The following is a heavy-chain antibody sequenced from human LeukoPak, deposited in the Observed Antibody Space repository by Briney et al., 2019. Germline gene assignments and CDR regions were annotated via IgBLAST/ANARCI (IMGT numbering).Heavy chain of an antibody. Sequence: ASVKVSCKASGYTFTSYGISWVRRAPGQGLEWMGSISGHDGHTNYAPNLQGRVTLTTDTSTATAYMELRSLISDDTAVYYCARAGGSAWYGGAYFDYWGQGSLVTVSS. V-gene: IGHV1-18*01. D-gene: IGHD6-19*01. CDR2: ISGHDGHT. CDR3: ARAGGSAWYGGAYFDY. J-gene: IGHJ4*02. CDR1: GYTFTSYG.